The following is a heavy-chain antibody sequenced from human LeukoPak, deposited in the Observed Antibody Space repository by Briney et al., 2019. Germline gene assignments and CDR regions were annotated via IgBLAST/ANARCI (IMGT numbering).Heavy chain of an antibody. CDR3: ARLRYYGMDV. Sequence: GGSLRLSCAASGFTVSNNYMSWVRQAPGKGLEWVSVIYSGGSSYYADSVKSRFTISRDNAKNSLYLQMNSLRAEDTAVYYCARLRYYGMDVWGQGTTVTVSS. CDR2: IYSGGSS. V-gene: IGHV3-66*04. J-gene: IGHJ6*02. CDR1: GFTVSNNY.